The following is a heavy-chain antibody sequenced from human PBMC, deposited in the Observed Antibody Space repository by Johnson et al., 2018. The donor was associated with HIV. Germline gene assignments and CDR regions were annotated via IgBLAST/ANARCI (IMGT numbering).Heavy chain of an antibody. CDR1: GFTVSSNY. J-gene: IGHJ3*02. D-gene: IGHD3-10*02. CDR2: IYSGGST. CDR3: ARRLAQGSHIEYYVGAFDI. Sequence: VQLVESGGGLVQPGGSLRLSCAASGFTVSSNYMSWVRQAPGKGLEWVSVIYSGGSTYYADSVKGRFTISRDNSKNTLYLQMNSLRAEDTALYYCARRLAQGSHIEYYVGAFDIWGQGTMVTVSS. V-gene: IGHV3-66*04.